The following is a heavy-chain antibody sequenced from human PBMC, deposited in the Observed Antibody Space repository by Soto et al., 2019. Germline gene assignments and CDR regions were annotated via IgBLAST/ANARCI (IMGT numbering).Heavy chain of an antibody. J-gene: IGHJ5*02. Sequence: SETLSLTCSVSGDSISNSRFYWAWIRQPPGEGLEWIGSIYHTGNAYYNPSLKSRVTISVDTSKNQFSLKLTSVTAADAALYYCARDFFDSSDYTTNWFDPRGQGTLVTVPS. CDR2: IYHTGNA. V-gene: IGHV4-39*01. CDR3: ARDFFDSSDYTTNWFDP. CDR1: GDSISNSRFY. D-gene: IGHD3-22*01.